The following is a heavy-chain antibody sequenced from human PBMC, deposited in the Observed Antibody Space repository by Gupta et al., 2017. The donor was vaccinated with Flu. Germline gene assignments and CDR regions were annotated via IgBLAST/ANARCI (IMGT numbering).Heavy chain of an antibody. D-gene: IGHD4-4*01. V-gene: IGHV1-69*19. CDR2: IIPMFGPA. J-gene: IGHJ4*02. CDR3: ARASNDYSPDFDY. Sequence: VRQAPVQGLEWMGGIIPMFGPANYAQKFQGRVTITADASTSTDYMELSSLRSEDTAMYYCARASNDYSPDFDYWGQGTLVTVSS.